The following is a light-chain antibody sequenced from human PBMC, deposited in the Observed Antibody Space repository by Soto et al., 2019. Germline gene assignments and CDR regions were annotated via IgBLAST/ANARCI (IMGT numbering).Light chain of an antibody. CDR3: QQSYSPPPIT. CDR1: QSISSY. CDR2: AAS. V-gene: IGKV1-39*01. Sequence: DIQMTQSPSSLSASVGDRVTITCRASQSISSYLNWYQQRPGKAPKLLIYAASSLQSGVPSRFGGSGSGTDFSLTISSLQPEDSATYYCQQSYSPPPITVGQGTRLEIK. J-gene: IGKJ5*01.